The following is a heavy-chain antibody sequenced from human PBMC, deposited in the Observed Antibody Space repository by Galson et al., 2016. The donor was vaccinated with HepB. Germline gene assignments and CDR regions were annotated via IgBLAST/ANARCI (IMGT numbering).Heavy chain of an antibody. CDR2: INPNRGDT. V-gene: IGHV1-2*02. Sequence: QSGAEVKKPGESLRISCKASGYTFTGYYLHWVRQAPGQGLEWMGWINPNRGDTNIEQRFRGGATMTRDTSISTAYMEVSRLRFDDTAVYYCARDREDVSSQPGYYGMDVWGQGTTVTVSS. J-gene: IGHJ6*02. D-gene: IGHD6-6*01. CDR1: GYTFTGYY. CDR3: ARDREDVSSQPGYYGMDV.